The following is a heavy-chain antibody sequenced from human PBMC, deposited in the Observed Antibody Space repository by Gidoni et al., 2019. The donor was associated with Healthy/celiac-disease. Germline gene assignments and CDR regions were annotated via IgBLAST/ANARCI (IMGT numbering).Heavy chain of an antibody. V-gene: IGHV3-30-3*01. D-gene: IGHD6-13*01. CDR3: ARGEEQQLVRGIYYFDY. J-gene: IGHJ4*02. Sequence: QVQLVESGGGVVQPGRSLRLSCAASGFTFSSYAMHWVRQAPGKGLEWVAVISYDGSNKYYADSVKGRFTISRDNSKNTLYLQMNSLRAEDTAVYYCARGEEQQLVRGIYYFDYWGQGTLVTVSS. CDR2: ISYDGSNK. CDR1: GFTFSSYA.